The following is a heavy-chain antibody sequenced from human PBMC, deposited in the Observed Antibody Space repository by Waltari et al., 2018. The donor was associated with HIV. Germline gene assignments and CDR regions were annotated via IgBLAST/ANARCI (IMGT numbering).Heavy chain of an antibody. Sequence: QIRLFQSDHVVRKPGASVTISCTTSGYPFINYHVTWVRQSLGQRLDWMGGITRYTANTNYTRESQGRVTLTTDAAAAIAYLELRDLRPDDTAMYFCTRGNIWGSYRYFDYWGPGTLVTVS. D-gene: IGHD3-16*02. J-gene: IGHJ4*02. CDR2: ITRYTANT. CDR3: TRGNIWGSYRYFDY. CDR1: GYPFINYH. V-gene: IGHV1-18*01.